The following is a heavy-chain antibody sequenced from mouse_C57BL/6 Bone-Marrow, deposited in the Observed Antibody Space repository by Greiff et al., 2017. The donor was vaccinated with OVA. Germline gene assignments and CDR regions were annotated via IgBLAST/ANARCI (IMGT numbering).Heavy chain of an antibody. CDR3: ARERTTVVADWYFDV. V-gene: IGHV1-4*01. J-gene: IGHJ1*03. Sequence: VQRVESGAELARPGASVKMSCKASGYTFTSYTMHWVKQRPGQGLEWIGYINPSSGYTKYNQKFKDKATLTADKSSSTAYMQLSSLTSEDSAVYDCARERTTVVADWYFDVWGTGTTVTVSS. CDR1: GYTFTSYT. D-gene: IGHD1-1*01. CDR2: INPSSGYT.